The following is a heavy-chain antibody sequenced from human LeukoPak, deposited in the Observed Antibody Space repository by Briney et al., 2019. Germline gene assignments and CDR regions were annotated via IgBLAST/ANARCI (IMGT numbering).Heavy chain of an antibody. CDR3: ARALVGATEYYFDY. CDR1: GFTFSSYA. D-gene: IGHD1-26*01. Sequence: GSLRLSCAASGFTFSSYAMHWVRQAPGKGLEWVAVISYDGSNKYYADSVKGRFTISRDNSKNTLYLQMNSLRAEDTAVYYCARALVGATEYYFDYWGQGTLVTVSS. CDR2: ISYDGSNK. J-gene: IGHJ4*02. V-gene: IGHV3-30-3*01.